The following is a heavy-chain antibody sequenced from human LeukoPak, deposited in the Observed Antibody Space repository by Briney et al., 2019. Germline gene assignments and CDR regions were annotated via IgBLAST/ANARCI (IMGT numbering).Heavy chain of an antibody. V-gene: IGHV1-18*01. CDR2: ISAYNGNT. J-gene: IGHJ5*02. CDR1: EYTFTSYG. D-gene: IGHD6-19*01. CDR3: ARVPYSSGWYSARQNWFDP. Sequence: GASVKVSCKASEYTFTSYGISWVRQAPGQGLEWMGWISAYNGNTNYAQKLQGRVTMTTDTSTSTAYMELRSLRSDDTAVYYCARVPYSSGWYSARQNWFDPWGQGTLVTVSS.